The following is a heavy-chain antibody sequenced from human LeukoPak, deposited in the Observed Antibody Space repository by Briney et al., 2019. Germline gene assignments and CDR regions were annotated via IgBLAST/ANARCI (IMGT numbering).Heavy chain of an antibody. CDR1: GGSISSYY. CDR3: ARFPQGGYNYFDY. J-gene: IGHJ4*02. Sequence: SETLSLTCTVSGGSISSYYWNWIRQPPGKGLEWIGYIYYSGTTNYNPSLKSRVTISVDTSKHQFSLKLSSVTAADTAVYYCARFPQGGYNYFDYWGQGTLVTVSS. D-gene: IGHD5-24*01. V-gene: IGHV4-59*01. CDR2: IYYSGTT.